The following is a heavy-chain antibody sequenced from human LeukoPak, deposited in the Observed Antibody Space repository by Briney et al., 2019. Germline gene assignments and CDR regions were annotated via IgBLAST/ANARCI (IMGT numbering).Heavy chain of an antibody. CDR2: ISGSGGST. D-gene: IGHD4-23*01. CDR3: AKDPGGNPTEDY. J-gene: IGHJ4*02. V-gene: IGHV3-23*01. Sequence: GGSLRLSCAASGFTFSSYAMSWVRQAPGKGLGWVSAISGSGGSTYYADSVKGRFTISRDNSKNTLYLQMNSLRAEDTAVYYCAKDPGGNPTEDYWGQGTLVTVSS. CDR1: GFTFSSYA.